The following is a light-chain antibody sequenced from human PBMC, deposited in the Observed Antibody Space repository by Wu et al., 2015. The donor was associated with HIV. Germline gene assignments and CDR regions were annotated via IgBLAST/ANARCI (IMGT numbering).Light chain of an antibody. CDR3: QQFDRSPPLYS. J-gene: IGKJ2*03. V-gene: IGKV3-20*01. Sequence: TLPCRLGGAPSTCRASRQLTDAYVTSVSQKPRPGSQVVIYGGATRATGIPDRFSGSASGTDFTLTITRLEPEDFAVYYCQQFDRSPPLYSFGQGTKLEIK. CDR2: GGA. CDR1: RQLTDAY.